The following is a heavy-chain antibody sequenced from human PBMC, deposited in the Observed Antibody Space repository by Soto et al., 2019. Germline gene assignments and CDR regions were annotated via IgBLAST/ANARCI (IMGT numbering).Heavy chain of an antibody. CDR1: GGSISSGDYY. Sequence: QVQLQESGPGLVKPSQTLSLTCTVSGGSISSGDYYWSWIRQPPGKGLEWIGYIYYSGSTYYNPSPKSRVTIPVDTSKNQFSLKLSSVTAADTAVYYCARTVRGVLHGGLDYWGQGTLVTVSS. V-gene: IGHV4-30-4*01. CDR2: IYYSGST. D-gene: IGHD3-10*01. CDR3: ARTVRGVLHGGLDY. J-gene: IGHJ4*02.